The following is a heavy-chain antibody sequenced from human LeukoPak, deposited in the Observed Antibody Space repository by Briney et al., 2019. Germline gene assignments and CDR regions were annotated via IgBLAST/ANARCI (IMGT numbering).Heavy chain of an antibody. J-gene: IGHJ6*02. CDR2: IWYDGSNK. CDR1: GFTFSSYG. Sequence: GGSLRLSCAASGFTFSSYGMHWVRQAPGKGLEWVAVIWYDGSNKYYADSVKGRFTISRDNSKNTLYLQMNSLRAEDTAVYYWARGYYGMDVWGQGTTVTVSS. CDR3: ARGYYGMDV. V-gene: IGHV3-33*01.